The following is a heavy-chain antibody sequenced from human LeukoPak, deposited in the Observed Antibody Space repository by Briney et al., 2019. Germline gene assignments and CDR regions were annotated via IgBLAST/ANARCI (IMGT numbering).Heavy chain of an antibody. J-gene: IGHJ5*02. Sequence: SETLSLTCAVSGYSISSGYYWGCIRQPPGEGLEWIGSIYHSGSTYYNPSLKSRVTISVDTSKNQLSLKLSSVTAADTAVYYCARIMYNWFDPWRQGTLVTVSS. D-gene: IGHD2-8*01. CDR2: IYHSGST. CDR3: ARIMYNWFDP. CDR1: GYSISSGYY. V-gene: IGHV4-38-2*01.